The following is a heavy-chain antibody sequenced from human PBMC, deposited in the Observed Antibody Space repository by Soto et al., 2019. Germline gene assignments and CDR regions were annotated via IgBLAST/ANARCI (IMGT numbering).Heavy chain of an antibody. CDR1: GFTFSSYS. CDR2: ISSSSNYI. D-gene: IGHD1-26*01. V-gene: IGHV3-21*01. Sequence: EVQLVESGGGLVKPGGSLRLSCAASGFTFSSYSMNWVRQAPGKGLEWVSSISSSSNYIYYADSMKGRFTISRDNSKNSLYLQMNSLSAEDTAVYSCERALVGSTICGQGTLVTVSS. CDR3: ERALVGSTI. J-gene: IGHJ1*01.